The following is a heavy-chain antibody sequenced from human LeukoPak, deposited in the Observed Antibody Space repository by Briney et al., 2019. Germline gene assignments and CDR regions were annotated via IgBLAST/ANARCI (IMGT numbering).Heavy chain of an antibody. J-gene: IGHJ4*02. CDR3: ARAEYYDFWSGYRGPADY. D-gene: IGHD3-3*01. CDR1: GFTFGDYA. Sequence: GGSLRLSCTASGFTFGDYAMGWVRQAPGKGLEYVSAISSNGGSTYYANSVKGRFTISRDNSKNTLYLQMGSLRAEDMAVYYCARAEYYDFWSGYRGPADYWGQGTLVTVSS. CDR2: ISSNGGST. V-gene: IGHV3-64*01.